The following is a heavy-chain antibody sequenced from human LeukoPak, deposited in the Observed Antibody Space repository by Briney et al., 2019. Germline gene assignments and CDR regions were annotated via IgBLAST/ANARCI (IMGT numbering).Heavy chain of an antibody. Sequence: PGGSLRLSCAASGFTFSTKYMNWIRQAPGKGLEWVSVIYTSGSTNYADSVKGRFTISRDNSMNTLYLQMNSLRAEDTAVYYCARDPYSSNSRPYYFDYWGQGTLVTVSS. V-gene: IGHV3-53*01. J-gene: IGHJ4*02. CDR3: ARDPYSSNSRPYYFDY. CDR1: GFTFSTKY. CDR2: IYTSGST. D-gene: IGHD4-23*01.